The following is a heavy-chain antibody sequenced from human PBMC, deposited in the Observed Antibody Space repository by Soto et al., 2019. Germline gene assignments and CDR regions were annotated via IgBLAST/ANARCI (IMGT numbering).Heavy chain of an antibody. CDR3: AKVLNDFWSGYFPYYYYGMDV. CDR2: ISGSGGST. D-gene: IGHD3-3*01. V-gene: IGHV3-23*01. CDR1: GFTFSSYA. J-gene: IGHJ6*02. Sequence: PVGSLRLSCAASGFTFSSYAMSWVRQAPGKGLEWVSAISGSGGSTYYADSVKGRFTISRDNSKNTLYLQMNSLRAEDTAVYYCAKVLNDFWSGYFPYYYYGMDVWGQGTTVTVSS.